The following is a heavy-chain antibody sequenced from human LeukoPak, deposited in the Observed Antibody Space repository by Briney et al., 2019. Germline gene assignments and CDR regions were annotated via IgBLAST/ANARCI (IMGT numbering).Heavy chain of an antibody. CDR1: GFTFSSYS. CDR3: ARDLGYCSSTSCYSYYYGMDV. J-gene: IGHJ6*02. V-gene: IGHV3-21*01. CDR2: ISSSSSYI. D-gene: IGHD2-2*01. Sequence: GGSLRLSCAASGFTFSSYSMNWVRQAPGKGLEWVSSISSSSSYIYYADSVKGRFTISRDNAKNSLYLQMNSLRAEDTAVYYCARDLGYCSSTSCYSYYYGMDVWGQGTTATVSS.